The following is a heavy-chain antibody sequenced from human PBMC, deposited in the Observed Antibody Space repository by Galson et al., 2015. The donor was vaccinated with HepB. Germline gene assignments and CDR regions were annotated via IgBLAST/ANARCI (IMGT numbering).Heavy chain of an antibody. CDR3: ARDKYGDYARA. J-gene: IGHJ3*01. D-gene: IGHD4-17*01. CDR2: IYYSGST. Sequence: TLSLTCTVSGGSISSGGYYWSWIRQHPGKGLEWIGYIYYSGSTYYNPSLKSRVTISVDTSKNQFSLKLSSVTAADTAVYYCARDKYGDYARAWGQGTMVTVSS. V-gene: IGHV4-31*03. CDR1: GGSISSGGYY.